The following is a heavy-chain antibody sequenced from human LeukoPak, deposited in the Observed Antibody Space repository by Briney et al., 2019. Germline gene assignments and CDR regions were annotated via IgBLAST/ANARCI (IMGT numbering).Heavy chain of an antibody. J-gene: IGHJ4*02. Sequence: SQTLSLTCTVSGASISSGSYYWSWIRQPAGRGLEWVGRIHTSGSTNYNPSLKSRVTISVDTSKNQFSLKLSSVTAADTALYYCAREYCGGDCYSGEFDYWGQGTLVTVSS. CDR3: AREYCGGDCYSGEFDY. V-gene: IGHV4-61*02. D-gene: IGHD2-21*02. CDR2: IHTSGST. CDR1: GASISSGSYY.